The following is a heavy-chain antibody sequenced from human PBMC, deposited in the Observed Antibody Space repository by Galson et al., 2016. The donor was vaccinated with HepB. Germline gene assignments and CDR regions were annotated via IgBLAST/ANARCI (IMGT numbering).Heavy chain of an antibody. CDR1: GFTFNSYA. J-gene: IGHJ6*02. V-gene: IGHV3-23*01. CDR3: ARTVVPAAPLAEVRNLCYFGLDV. CDR2: ISASGTRT. D-gene: IGHD2-2*01. Sequence: SLRLSCAASGFTFNSYAMSWVRQAPGKGLEWVSGISASGTRTNYADFVKGRSTMSRDNSKNTLSLHMNSLRAEDTAVYYSARTVVPAAPLAEVRNLCYFGLDVWGQGTTVTISS.